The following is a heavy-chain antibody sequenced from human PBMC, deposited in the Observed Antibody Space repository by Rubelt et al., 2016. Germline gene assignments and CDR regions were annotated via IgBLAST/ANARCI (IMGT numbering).Heavy chain of an antibody. CDR3: ARVPATIKRGWFDP. Sequence: QLQLQESGPGLVKPSETLSLTCTVSGGSISSSSYYWGWIRQPPGKGLEWIGEINHSESTNYNPSLKSRVTISVDTFKNQVSLKLSSVTAADTAVYYCARVPATIKRGWFDPWGQGTLVTVSS. D-gene: IGHD5-24*01. J-gene: IGHJ5*02. CDR1: GGSISSSSYY. V-gene: IGHV4-39*07. CDR2: INHSEST.